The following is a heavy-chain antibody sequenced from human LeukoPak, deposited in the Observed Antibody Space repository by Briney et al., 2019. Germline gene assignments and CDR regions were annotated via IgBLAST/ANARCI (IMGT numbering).Heavy chain of an antibody. CDR3: VLGAYYYDSSGLPDY. Sequence: GGSLRLSCAASGFTFDDYAMHWVRQAPGKGLEWVSGISWNSGSIGYADSVKGRFTISRDNAKNSLYLQMNSLRAEDTALYYCVLGAYYYDSSGLPDYWGQGTLVTVSS. V-gene: IGHV3-9*01. CDR2: ISWNSGSI. D-gene: IGHD3-22*01. CDR1: GFTFDDYA. J-gene: IGHJ4*02.